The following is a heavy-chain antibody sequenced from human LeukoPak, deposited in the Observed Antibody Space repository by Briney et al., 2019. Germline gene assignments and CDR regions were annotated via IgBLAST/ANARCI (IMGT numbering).Heavy chain of an antibody. CDR3: ARDPTGGYDFDY. J-gene: IGHJ4*02. Sequence: ASVKVSCKDSGNSNIHWVRQTPGQGPEWMGLIRPGGGATSYAQKFQGRVSMTRDRSTSIVYTELSSLRSDDTAMYYCARDPTGGYDFDYWGQGTLVTVSS. CDR2: IRPGGGAT. CDR1: GNSN. D-gene: IGHD5-12*01. V-gene: IGHV1-46*01.